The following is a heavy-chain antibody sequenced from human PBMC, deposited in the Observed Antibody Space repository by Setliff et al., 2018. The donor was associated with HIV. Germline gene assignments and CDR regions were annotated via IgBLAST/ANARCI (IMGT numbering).Heavy chain of an antibody. CDR2: IFHTGST. CDR1: GGSISSHY. CDR3: ARVRDYGGNFFDY. J-gene: IGHJ4*02. V-gene: IGHV4-59*08. D-gene: IGHD4-17*01. Sequence: PSETLSLTCTVSGGSISSHYWIWIRQPPGKGLEWIGSIFHTGSTYYNPSRKSRVTIKVDTSNNQFSLRLTSVTAADPAVYYCARVRDYGGNFFDYWGQGTLGTVSS.